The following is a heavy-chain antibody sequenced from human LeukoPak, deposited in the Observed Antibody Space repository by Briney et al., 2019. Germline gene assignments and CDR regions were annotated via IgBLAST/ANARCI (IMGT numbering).Heavy chain of an antibody. Sequence: GGSLRLSCVVSAFPFSGYSMNWVRQAPGKGLEWVSAISVTSTYIYYADSVRGRFTISRDNAKNSLYLQMNSLRADDTAVYFCTRGYYFDFWGQGTLVTVSS. D-gene: IGHD2-15*01. V-gene: IGHV3-21*01. J-gene: IGHJ4*02. CDR3: TRGYYFDF. CDR1: AFPFSGYS. CDR2: ISVTSTYI.